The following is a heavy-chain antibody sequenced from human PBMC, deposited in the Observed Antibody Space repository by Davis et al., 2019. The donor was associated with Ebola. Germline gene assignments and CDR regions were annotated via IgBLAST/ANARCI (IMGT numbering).Heavy chain of an antibody. V-gene: IGHV3-73*01. CDR2: IRSKANSYAT. J-gene: IGHJ4*02. CDR1: GFTFSSYS. D-gene: IGHD5-18*01. CDR3: TSTVDTADY. Sequence: GESLKISCAASGFTFSSYSMNWVRQAPGKGLEWVGRIRSKANSYATAYAASVKGRFTISRDDSKNTAYLQMNSLKTEDTAVYYCTSTVDTADYWGQGTLVTVSS.